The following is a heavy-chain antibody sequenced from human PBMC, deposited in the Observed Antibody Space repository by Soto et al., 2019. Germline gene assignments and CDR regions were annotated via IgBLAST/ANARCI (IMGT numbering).Heavy chain of an antibody. CDR3: TGETGPDTYYYDSSGYLNFDY. V-gene: IGHV3-15*01. D-gene: IGHD3-22*01. CDR2: IKSKTDGGTT. J-gene: IGHJ4*02. CDR1: GFTFSNAW. Sequence: NPGGSLRLSCAASGFTFSNAWMSWVRQAPGKGLEWVGRIKSKTDGGTTDYAAPVKGRFTISRDDSKNTLYLQMNSLKTEDTAVYYCTGETGPDTYYYDSSGYLNFDYWGQGTLVTVSS.